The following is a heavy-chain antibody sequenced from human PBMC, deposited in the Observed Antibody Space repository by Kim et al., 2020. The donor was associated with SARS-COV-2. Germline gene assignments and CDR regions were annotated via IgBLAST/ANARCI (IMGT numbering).Heavy chain of an antibody. V-gene: IGHV3-23*01. CDR3: AKAARRGYTKEPFDI. CDR2: ISASGGST. Sequence: GGSLRLSCAASGFTFKIYAMSWVRQAPGKGLEWVSGISASGGSTYYADSVKGRFAISRDNSKNTLYLQMNSLRAEDTAVYYCAKAARRGYTKEPFDIWGQGTMVTVSS. D-gene: IGHD5-12*01. J-gene: IGHJ3*02. CDR1: GFTFKIYA.